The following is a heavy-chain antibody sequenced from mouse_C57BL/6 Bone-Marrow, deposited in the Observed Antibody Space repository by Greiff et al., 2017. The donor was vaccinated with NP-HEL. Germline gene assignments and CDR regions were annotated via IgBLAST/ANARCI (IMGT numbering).Heavy chain of an antibody. CDR2: IHPNSGST. CDR1: GYTFTSYW. J-gene: IGHJ1*03. D-gene: IGHD2-5*01. Sequence: VKLQQPGAELVKPGASVKLSCKASGYTFTSYWMHWVKQRPGQGLEWIGMIHPNSGSTNYNEKFKSKATLTVDKSSSTAYMQLSSLTSEDSAVYYCAREGYSNDWYFDVWGTGTTVTVSS. CDR3: AREGYSNDWYFDV. V-gene: IGHV1-64*01.